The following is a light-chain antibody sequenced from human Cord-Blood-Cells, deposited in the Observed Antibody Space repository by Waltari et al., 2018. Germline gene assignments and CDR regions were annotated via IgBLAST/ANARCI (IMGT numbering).Light chain of an antibody. J-gene: IGKJ2*01. CDR1: QGISSY. Sequence: IQLTQSPSSLSASVGASVTITCRPSQGISSYLAWYQQKPGKAPKLLIYAASTLQSGVPSRFSGSGSGTDFTLTISSLQPEDFATYCCQQLNRYPYTFGQGTKLEIK. CDR2: AAS. V-gene: IGKV1-9*01. CDR3: QQLNRYPYT.